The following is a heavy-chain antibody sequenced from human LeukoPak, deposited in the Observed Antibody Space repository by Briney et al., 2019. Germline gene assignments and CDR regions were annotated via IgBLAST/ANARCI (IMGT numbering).Heavy chain of an antibody. CDR1: GFTFSNAW. J-gene: IGHJ4*02. V-gene: IGHV3-15*01. CDR2: VKGKTDGGTT. D-gene: IGHD3-10*01. Sequence: GGSLRLSCAASGFTFSNAWMSWVRQAPGKGLEWVGRVKGKTDGGTTDYAAPVKGRFTISRDDSKAILYLQMDSLKIEDAAMYYCFRSYYGSGSYYGGDYWGQGTLVTVSS. CDR3: FRSYYGSGSYYGGDY.